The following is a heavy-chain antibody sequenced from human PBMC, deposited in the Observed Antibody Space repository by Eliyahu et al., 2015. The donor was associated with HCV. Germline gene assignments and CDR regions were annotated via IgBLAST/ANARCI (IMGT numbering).Heavy chain of an antibody. Sequence: EVQLVESGGGLVQPGGSLRLSCAASGFTFSSYSMNWVRQAPGKGLEWVSYISSRSSTLYYADSVKGRFTISRDNAKNSLYLQMNSLRAEDTAVYYCARDRVYYDSSGYGALFDYWGQGTLVTVSS. CDR1: GFTFSSYS. CDR2: ISSRSSTL. CDR3: ARDRVYYDSSGYGALFDY. V-gene: IGHV3-48*01. D-gene: IGHD3-22*01. J-gene: IGHJ4*02.